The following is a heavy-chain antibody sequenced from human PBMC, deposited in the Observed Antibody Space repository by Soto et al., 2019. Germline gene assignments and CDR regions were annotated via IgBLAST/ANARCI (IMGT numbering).Heavy chain of an antibody. CDR2: ISGSGGST. CDR3: ANIPREDYFDY. J-gene: IGHJ4*02. D-gene: IGHD2-2*02. Sequence: GGSPRLSCAASGFTFSSYARSWVRQAPGKGLEWVSAISGSGGSTYYADSVKGRFTISRDNSKNTLYLQMNSLRAEDTAVYYCANIPREDYFDYWGQGTLVTVSS. V-gene: IGHV3-23*01. CDR1: GFTFSSYA.